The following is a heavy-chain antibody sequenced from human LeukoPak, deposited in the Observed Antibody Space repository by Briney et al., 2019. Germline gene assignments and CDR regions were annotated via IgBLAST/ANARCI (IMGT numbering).Heavy chain of an antibody. D-gene: IGHD2-21*01. J-gene: IGHJ4*02. V-gene: IGHV3-7*01. Sequence: GGSLRLSCAASGFTFSNAWMSWVRQAPGEGLEWVANIKEDGGEKYYVDSVKGRFTISRDNAKTSLYLQMNSLRVEDTAVYYCAVGDCTFDYWGQGTLVTVSS. CDR3: AVGDCTFDY. CDR2: IKEDGGEK. CDR1: GFTFSNAW.